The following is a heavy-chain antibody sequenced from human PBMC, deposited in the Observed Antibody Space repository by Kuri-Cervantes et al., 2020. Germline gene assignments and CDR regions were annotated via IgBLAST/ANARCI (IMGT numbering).Heavy chain of an antibody. CDR1: GGSFSGYY. J-gene: IGHJ3*02. D-gene: IGHD2-21*02. Sequence: SETLSLTCAVYGGSFSGYYWSWIRQPPGKGLEWIGSIYHSGSTYYNPSLKSRVTISVDTSKNQFSLKLSSVTAADTAVYYCARPCMTVLAGEDAFDIWGQGTMVTVSS. CDR3: ARPCMTVLAGEDAFDI. CDR2: IYHSGST. V-gene: IGHV4-34*01.